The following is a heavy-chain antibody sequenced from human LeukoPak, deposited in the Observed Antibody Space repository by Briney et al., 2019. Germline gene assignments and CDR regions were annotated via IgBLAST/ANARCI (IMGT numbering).Heavy chain of an antibody. CDR3: ARGSGLFDY. D-gene: IGHD3-10*01. CDR1: GFTFSSYE. Sequence: GGSLRLSCAASGFTFSSYEMNWVRQAPGKGLEWVSYISSSASTIYYADSVTGRFTISRDNAKNSLYLQMDSLRAEDTAVYYCARGSGLFDYWGQGTLVTVSS. J-gene: IGHJ4*02. CDR2: ISSSASTI. V-gene: IGHV3-48*03.